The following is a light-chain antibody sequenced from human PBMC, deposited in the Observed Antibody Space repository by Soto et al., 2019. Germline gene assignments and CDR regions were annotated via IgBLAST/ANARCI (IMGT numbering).Light chain of an antibody. Sequence: QSVLTQPPSASGTPVQRVTISCSTSSPNLGDNAVNWYQHVPGTAPKLLIYSYDQRPSGVPDRFSGSKSGTSASLAISGLQSEDEADYYCAAWDASLDGYVFGTGTKVTVL. CDR3: AAWDASLDGYV. CDR2: SYD. J-gene: IGLJ1*01. CDR1: SPNLGDNA. V-gene: IGLV1-44*01.